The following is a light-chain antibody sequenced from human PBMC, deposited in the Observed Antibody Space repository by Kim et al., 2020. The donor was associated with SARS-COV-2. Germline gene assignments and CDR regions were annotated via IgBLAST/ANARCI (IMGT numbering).Light chain of an antibody. CDR3: QSADGSGTYV. J-gene: IGLJ1*01. Sequence: SYELTQPPSLSVSAGQTARITCSGDTLPEKQTYWYQQKSGQAPLLVIYKDNERPSGIPGRFSGPSSGTTVTLTIRGVQAEDDADYYCQSADGSGTYVFGT. CDR2: KDN. V-gene: IGLV3-25*03. CDR1: TLPEKQ.